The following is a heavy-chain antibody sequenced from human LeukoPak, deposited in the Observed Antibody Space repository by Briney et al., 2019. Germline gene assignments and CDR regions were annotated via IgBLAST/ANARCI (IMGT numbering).Heavy chain of an antibody. J-gene: IGHJ6*02. CDR1: GFIFSNYA. CDR3: ARVVNVGSCGSCDFYFGLDV. CDR2: ISSDGSNK. D-gene: IGHD2-15*01. V-gene: IGHV3-30*04. Sequence: PGGSLRLSCAVSGFIFSNYAIHWVRQAPGKGLEWVAVISSDGSNKYYADSVKGRFTISRDNSKNTLLLQMNYLRPDDTAVYYCARVVNVGSCGSCDFYFGLDVWGQGTTVTVSS.